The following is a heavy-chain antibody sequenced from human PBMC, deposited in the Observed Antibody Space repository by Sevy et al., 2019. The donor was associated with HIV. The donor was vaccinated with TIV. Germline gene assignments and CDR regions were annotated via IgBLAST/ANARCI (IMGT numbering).Heavy chain of an antibody. D-gene: IGHD2-15*01. CDR2: IYHSGST. Sequence: SETLSLTCAVSGGSISSSNWWSWVRQPPGKGLEWIGEIYHSGSTNYTPSLKSRVTISVDKSKNQFSLKLSSVTAADTAVYYCARADCSGGSCYSGRGGFDYWGQGTLVTVSS. V-gene: IGHV4-4*02. J-gene: IGHJ4*02. CDR1: GGSISSSNW. CDR3: ARADCSGGSCYSGRGGFDY.